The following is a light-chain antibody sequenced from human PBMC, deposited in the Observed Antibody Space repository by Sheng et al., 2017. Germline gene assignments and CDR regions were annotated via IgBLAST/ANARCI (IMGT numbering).Light chain of an antibody. CDR2: DAS. J-gene: IGKJ4*01. CDR1: QSISTL. V-gene: IGKV3-11*01. Sequence: EIVLTQSPGTLSLSPGERVTLSCKASQSISTLLAWYQQKPGQAPRLLIYDASNRATGIPARFSGSGSGTDFTLTISSLQSEDFATYYCQQYYRYPPLTFGGGTRVEIK. CDR3: QQYYRYPPLT.